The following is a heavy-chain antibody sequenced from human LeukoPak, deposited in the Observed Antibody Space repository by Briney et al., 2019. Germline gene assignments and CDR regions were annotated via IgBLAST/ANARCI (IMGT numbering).Heavy chain of an antibody. D-gene: IGHD5-18*01. V-gene: IGHV4-59*01. CDR1: GASISSYY. Sequence: SETLSLTCTVSGASISSYYWSWIRQPPRKGLEWIGHIFYSGSTNYNPSLKSRVTISIDTSKNQFSLNLSSVTAADTAVYYCARGYTYGFPDYWGQGSLVTVSS. CDR3: ARGYTYGFPDY. CDR2: IFYSGST. J-gene: IGHJ4*02.